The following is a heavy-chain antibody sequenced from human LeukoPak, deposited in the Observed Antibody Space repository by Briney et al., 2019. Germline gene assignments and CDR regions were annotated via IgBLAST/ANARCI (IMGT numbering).Heavy chain of an antibody. CDR3: AKRVYDCNSDSCYFSAFDI. J-gene: IGHJ3*02. CDR2: MTGSRDRS. D-gene: IGHD2-2*01. V-gene: IGHV3-23*01. CDR1: GFSFSNYA. Sequence: PEGSLRLSCAASGFSFSNYAMSWVRQAPGKGLEWVSIMTGSRDRSFYTDSVKGRFTISRDNSKDTLFLQMDSLRAEDTAVYYCAKRVYDCNSDSCYFSAFDIWGQGTMVTVSS.